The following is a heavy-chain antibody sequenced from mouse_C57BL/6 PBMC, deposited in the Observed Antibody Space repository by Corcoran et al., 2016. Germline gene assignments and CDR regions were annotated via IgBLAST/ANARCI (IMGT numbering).Heavy chain of an antibody. J-gene: IGHJ3*01. D-gene: IGHD2-3*01. CDR3: ARNGYYGRLAY. CDR1: GIDFSRYW. Sequence: EVKLLPSGGGLVQPGGSQKLSCAAPGIDFSRYWMSWVRRAPGKGLEWIGEINPDSRTINYAPALKDKFIISRDNDKNTLYLQMSKVRSEDTALYYCARNGYYGRLAYCGQGTLVTVSA. V-gene: IGHV4-1*01. CDR2: INPDSRTI.